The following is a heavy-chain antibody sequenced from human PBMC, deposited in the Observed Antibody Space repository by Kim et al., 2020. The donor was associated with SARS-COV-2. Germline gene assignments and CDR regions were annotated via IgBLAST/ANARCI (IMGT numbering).Heavy chain of an antibody. Sequence: SQTLSLTCAISGDSVSSNSAAWNWIRQSPSRGLEWLGRTYYRSKWYNDYAVSVKSRITINPDTSKNQFSLQLNSVTPEDTAVYYCAREYYDSSGYYPDAFDIWGQGTMVTVSS. D-gene: IGHD3-22*01. V-gene: IGHV6-1*01. CDR3: AREYYDSSGYYPDAFDI. CDR1: GDSVSSNSAA. CDR2: TYYRSKWYN. J-gene: IGHJ3*02.